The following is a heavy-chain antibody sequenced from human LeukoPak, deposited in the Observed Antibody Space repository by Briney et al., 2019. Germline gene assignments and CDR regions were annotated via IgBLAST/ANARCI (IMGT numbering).Heavy chain of an antibody. D-gene: IGHD5-18*01. CDR1: GFTFTSDW. J-gene: IGHJ4*02. CDR2: INSDGRST. V-gene: IGHV3-74*01. Sequence: GGSLRLSCAASGFTFTSDWMHWVRQAPGEGLVWVSRINSDGRSTSYADSVKGRFTISRDKAKSTLYLQMNSLRAEDTAVYYCARGVFSYGYGLGDYWGQGTLVTVSS. CDR3: ARGVFSYGYGLGDY.